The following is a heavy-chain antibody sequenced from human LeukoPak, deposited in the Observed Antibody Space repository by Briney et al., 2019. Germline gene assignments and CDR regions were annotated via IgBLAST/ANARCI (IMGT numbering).Heavy chain of an antibody. V-gene: IGHV4-59*01. Sequence: SETLSLTCTVSGGSISSYYWSWIRQPPGKGLECIGYIYHSGSTNYNPSLKSRVTISVDTSKNQFSLKLSSVTAADTAVYYCARRTYFYDSSGYYFDYWGQGTLVTVSS. CDR2: IYHSGST. J-gene: IGHJ4*02. D-gene: IGHD3-22*01. CDR1: GGSISSYY. CDR3: ARRTYFYDSSGYYFDY.